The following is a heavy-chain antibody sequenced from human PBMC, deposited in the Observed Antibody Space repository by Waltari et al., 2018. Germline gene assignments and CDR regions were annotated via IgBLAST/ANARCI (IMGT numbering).Heavy chain of an antibody. CDR2: KSYDGSNK. CDR3: ARGDIVVVPAAPFDY. Sequence: QVQLVESGGGVVQPGRSLRLSCAASGFTFSSYAMHWVRQAPGKGRGWVAVKSYDGSNKDSADSVKGRFTISRDNSKNTLYLQMNSLRAEDTAVYYCARGDIVVVPAAPFDYWGQGTLVTVSS. CDR1: GFTFSSYA. V-gene: IGHV3-30-3*01. D-gene: IGHD2-2*01. J-gene: IGHJ4*02.